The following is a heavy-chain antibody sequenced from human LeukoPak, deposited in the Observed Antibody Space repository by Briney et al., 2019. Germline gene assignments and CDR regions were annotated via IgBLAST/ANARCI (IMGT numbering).Heavy chain of an antibody. V-gene: IGHV1-69*04. CDR1: GGTFSSYA. CDR2: IIPILGIA. CDR3: ASAGKAARTIDY. Sequence: SVKVACKASGGTFSSYAISWVRQAPGQGLEWMGRIIPILGIANYAQKFQGRVTITADKSTSTAYMELSSLRSEDTAVYYCASAGKAARTIDYWGQGTLVTVSS. D-gene: IGHD6-25*01. J-gene: IGHJ4*02.